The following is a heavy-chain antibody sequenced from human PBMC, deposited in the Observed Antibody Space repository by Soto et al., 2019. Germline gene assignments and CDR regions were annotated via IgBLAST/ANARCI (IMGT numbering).Heavy chain of an antibody. D-gene: IGHD4-17*01. CDR1: GFRFSDYS. CDR2: ISSNSGYT. Sequence: EVQLVESGGGPVKPGESLRLSCAASGFRFSDYSMNWVRQVPGKGLEWVSSISSNSGYTLYTDSVKGRFTISRDNAKSSLYLQMSSLRDEDTAVYYCTRGSYGAYDYWGQGTLVTVSS. J-gene: IGHJ4*02. V-gene: IGHV3-21*02. CDR3: TRGSYGAYDY.